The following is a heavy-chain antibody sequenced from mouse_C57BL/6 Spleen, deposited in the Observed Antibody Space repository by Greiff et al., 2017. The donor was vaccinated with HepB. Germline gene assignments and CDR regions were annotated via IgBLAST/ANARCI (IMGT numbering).Heavy chain of an antibody. V-gene: IGHV5-17*01. CDR2: ISSGSSTI. J-gene: IGHJ4*01. Sequence: EVNLVESGGGLVKPGGSLKLSCAASGFTFSDYGMHWVRQAPEKGLEWVAYISSGSSTIYYADTVKGRFTISRDNAKNTLFLQMTSLRSEDTAMYYCARGGLLRYPHYYAMDYWGQGTSVTVSS. D-gene: IGHD1-1*01. CDR3: ARGGLLRYPHYYAMDY. CDR1: GFTFSDYG.